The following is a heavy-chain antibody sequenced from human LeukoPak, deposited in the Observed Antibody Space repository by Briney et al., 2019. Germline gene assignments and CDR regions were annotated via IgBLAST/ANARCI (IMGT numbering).Heavy chain of an antibody. D-gene: IGHD1-26*01. CDR2: IYYSGST. Sequence: SETLSLTCKVSGGSISSDMYYWNWIRQPPGKGLEWIGYIYYSGSTNYNPSLKSRVTISVDTSKNQFSLKLSSVTAADTAVYYCARTSGSYSGTFDYWGQGTLVTVSS. J-gene: IGHJ4*02. V-gene: IGHV4-61*01. CDR3: ARTSGSYSGTFDY. CDR1: GGSISSDMYY.